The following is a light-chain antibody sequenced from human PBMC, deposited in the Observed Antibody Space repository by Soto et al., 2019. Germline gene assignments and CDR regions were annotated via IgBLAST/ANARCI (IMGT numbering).Light chain of an antibody. CDR3: AAWDGSLNVVL. J-gene: IGLJ2*01. CDR1: SSNIGSNT. Sequence: QSLLTQPPSATRTPGERVALSYYGSSSNIGSNTVNWYQQLPGSAPQLLIYSTNQRPSGVPGRFSGSKSGTSASLAISGLQSEDEADYYCAAWDGSLNVVLFGGGTKSPS. CDR2: STN. V-gene: IGLV1-44*01.